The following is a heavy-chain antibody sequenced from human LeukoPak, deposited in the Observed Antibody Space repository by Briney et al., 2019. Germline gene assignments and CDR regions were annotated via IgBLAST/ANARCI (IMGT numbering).Heavy chain of an antibody. J-gene: IGHJ4*02. CDR2: IDPSGGST. V-gene: IGHV1-46*01. CDR3: AASPDYYDSSGYSYYFDY. Sequence: ASVKVSCKASGYTFTTYYMHWVRQAPGQGLEWMGIIDPSGGSTSYAQKFQGRVTMTRDTSTSTAYMELSSLRSEDTAVYYCAASPDYYDSSGYSYYFDYWGQGTLVTVSS. D-gene: IGHD3-22*01. CDR1: GYTFTTYY.